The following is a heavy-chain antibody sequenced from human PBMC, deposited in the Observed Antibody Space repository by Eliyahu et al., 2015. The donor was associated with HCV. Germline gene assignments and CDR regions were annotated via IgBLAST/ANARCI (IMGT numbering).Heavy chain of an antibody. CDR3: ARDRVTGESMSRAPLDY. D-gene: IGHD7-27*01. V-gene: IGHV3-33*01. CDR2: IWYDGSNK. J-gene: IGHJ4*02. Sequence: QVQLVESGGGVVQPGRSLRLSCAASGFTFSSYGMHWVRQAPGKGLEWVAVIWYDGSNKYYADSVKGRFTISRDNSKNTLYLQMNSLRAEDTAVYYCARDRVTGESMSRAPLDYWGQGTLVTVSS. CDR1: GFTFSSYG.